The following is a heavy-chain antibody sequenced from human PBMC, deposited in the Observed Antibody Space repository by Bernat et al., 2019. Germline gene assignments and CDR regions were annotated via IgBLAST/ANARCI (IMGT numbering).Heavy chain of an antibody. D-gene: IGHD4-23*01. V-gene: IGHV4-39*01. J-gene: IGHJ6*02. Sequence: QLQLQESGPGLVKPSETLSLTCPVSGGSISSSSYYWGWIRQPPGKGLEWIGNIYYSGSAYYNPSLKSRVTISVDTSKNQFSLKLSSVTAADTAVYYCARLLGGYYYYGMDVWGQGTTVTVSS. CDR2: IYYSGSA. CDR1: GGSISSSSYY. CDR3: ARLLGGYYYYGMDV.